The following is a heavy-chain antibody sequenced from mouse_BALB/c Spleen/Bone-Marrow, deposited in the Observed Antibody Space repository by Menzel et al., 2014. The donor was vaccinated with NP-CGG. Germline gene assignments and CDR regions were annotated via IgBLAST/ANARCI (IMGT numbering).Heavy chain of an antibody. CDR3: ARGPWFAY. CDR1: GYALSSNW. J-gene: IGHJ3*01. Sequence: VQLQQSGAELVRPGSSVKISCKASGYALSSNWMNWVKQRPGQGLEWIGQIYPGDGDTNYNGKFKGEATLTADKSSSTAYMQLSSLTSEDSAVYFCARGPWFAYWGQGTLVTVSA. CDR2: IYPGDGDT. V-gene: IGHV1-80*01.